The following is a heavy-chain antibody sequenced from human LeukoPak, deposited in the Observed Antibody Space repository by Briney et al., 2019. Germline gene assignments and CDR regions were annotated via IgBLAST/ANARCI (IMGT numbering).Heavy chain of an antibody. CDR3: AKVREKQWLYYFDF. CDR2: ISASGGTT. V-gene: IGHV3-23*01. CDR1: GFTFSSYG. D-gene: IGHD6-19*01. Sequence: GGSLRLSCAASGFTFSSYGMSWVRQAPGEGLEWVSLISASGGTTYYADSVKGRFTISRDNSENTLYLQMNGLRAEDTAVFYCAKVREKQWLYYFDFWGQGTLVTVSS. J-gene: IGHJ4*02.